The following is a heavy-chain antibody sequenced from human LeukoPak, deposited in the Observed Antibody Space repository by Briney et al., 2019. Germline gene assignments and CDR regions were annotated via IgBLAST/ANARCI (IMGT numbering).Heavy chain of an antibody. CDR3: VRDADGGNSWFDS. D-gene: IGHD4-23*01. CDR1: GFGFSTHS. CDR2: IISSSRDI. Sequence: SGVSLRLYCAASGFGFSTHSMNWVRQAPGMGLEWVSCIISSSRDIYYADSVTGRLTISRDNVKNWLYLQMNRLRAEDTAVYYCVRDADGGNSWFDSWGPGILVTVSS. V-gene: IGHV3-21*01. J-gene: IGHJ5*01.